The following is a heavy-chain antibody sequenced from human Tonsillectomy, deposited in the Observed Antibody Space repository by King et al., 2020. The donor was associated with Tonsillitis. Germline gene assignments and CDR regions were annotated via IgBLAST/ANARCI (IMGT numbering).Heavy chain of an antibody. Sequence: VQLVESGGGLVQPGGSLRLSCADSGSTFSSYAMTWVRQAPGKGLEWVSSISGSGGRTHYADSVKGRFTNSRDNSKSTLYLQLNNLRAEDTAVYFCARDGFCSTTNCYTGAFDFWGQGTAVTVSS. V-gene: IGHV3-23*04. CDR2: ISGSGGRT. CDR1: GSTFSSYA. CDR3: ARDGFCSTTNCYTGAFDF. D-gene: IGHD2-2*02. J-gene: IGHJ3*01.